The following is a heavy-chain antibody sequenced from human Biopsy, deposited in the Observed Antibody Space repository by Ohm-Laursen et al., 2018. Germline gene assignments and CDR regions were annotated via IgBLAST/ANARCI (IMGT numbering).Heavy chain of an antibody. V-gene: IGHV1-2*02. CDR3: ARVPAYPSIDGYYGLDL. CDR1: GYTFAGYY. CDR2: INPNSGNA. D-gene: IGHD3-9*01. J-gene: IGHJ6*02. Sequence: ASVKVSCKPSGYTFAGYYLHWVRQAPGHGLEWMGWINPNSGNANYAQSFQGRLTVTRDTSITTAYMELTSLTSDDTAIYYCARVPAYPSIDGYYGLDLWGQGTTVIVSS.